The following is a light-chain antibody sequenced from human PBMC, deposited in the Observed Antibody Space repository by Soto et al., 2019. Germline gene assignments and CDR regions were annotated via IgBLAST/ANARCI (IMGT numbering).Light chain of an antibody. Sequence: HSALSQPPSASGTPGQTGNIFCSGSDSNIGRNFVSWYQQIPGAAPKLLISRNTQRPSGVPARFSGSKSGTSASLAISGLRSEDEADYYCAAWDDSPSGHVVFGGGTKLTVL. J-gene: IGLJ2*01. CDR2: RNT. CDR1: DSNIGRNF. V-gene: IGLV1-47*01. CDR3: AAWDDSPSGHVV.